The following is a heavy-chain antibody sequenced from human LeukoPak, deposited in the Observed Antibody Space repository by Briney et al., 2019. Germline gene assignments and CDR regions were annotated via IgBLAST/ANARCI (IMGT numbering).Heavy chain of an antibody. CDR3: ATEYSSSAKE. D-gene: IGHD6-6*01. CDR2: ISSSSSYI. CDR1: GFTFSDSRFTLSDYS. J-gene: IGHJ4*02. Sequence: GGSLRLSCAASGFTFSDSRFTLSDYSMTWVRQAPGKGLEWVSSISSSSSYIYYADSVKGRFTISRDNAKNLLCLQMTSLRADDTAVYYCATEYSSSAKEWGQGTLVTVSS. V-gene: IGHV3-21*01.